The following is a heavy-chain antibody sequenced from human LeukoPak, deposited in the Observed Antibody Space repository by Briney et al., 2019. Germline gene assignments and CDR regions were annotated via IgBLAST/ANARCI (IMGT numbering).Heavy chain of an antibody. Sequence: ASVKVSCKTSGYTFNTYYIHWVRQAPGQGLEWMGIINPSGGSTTYAQKFQGRVTMTRDTSTTTVYMELTNLKSEGTAVYYCARDGSPARFDYWGHGTLVTVSS. CDR1: GYTFNTYY. D-gene: IGHD6-13*01. J-gene: IGHJ4*01. CDR2: INPSGGST. CDR3: ARDGSPARFDY. V-gene: IGHV1-46*02.